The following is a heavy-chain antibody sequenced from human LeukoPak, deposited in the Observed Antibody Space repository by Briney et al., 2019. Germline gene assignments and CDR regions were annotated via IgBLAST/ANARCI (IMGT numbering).Heavy chain of an antibody. CDR3: ATTSPLFDY. CDR2: ISRSSTYI. Sequence: GGSLRLSCAASGFTFSTYSMNWVRHAPGKGLEWVSSISRSSTYIYYADSVKGRFTISRDNAENSLYLQMNSLRAEDTAVYYCATTSPLFDYWGQGTLVTVSS. J-gene: IGHJ4*02. V-gene: IGHV3-21*01. CDR1: GFTFSTYS.